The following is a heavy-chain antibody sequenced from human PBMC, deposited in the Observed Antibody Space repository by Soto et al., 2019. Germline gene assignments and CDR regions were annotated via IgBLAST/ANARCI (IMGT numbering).Heavy chain of an antibody. V-gene: IGHV4-34*01. Sequence: ETLSLTCSLYSGSLSGYYWSWIRQPPGKGLEWIGEISPSGTTNYSPSLKSRVSISVDTSKNQFSLNLTSLTAADTAVYYCARAPKVSGSAQTRPDFWGQGSLVTVYS. D-gene: IGHD6-6*01. CDR2: ISPSGTT. J-gene: IGHJ4*02. CDR1: SGSLSGYY. CDR3: ARAPKVSGSAQTRPDF.